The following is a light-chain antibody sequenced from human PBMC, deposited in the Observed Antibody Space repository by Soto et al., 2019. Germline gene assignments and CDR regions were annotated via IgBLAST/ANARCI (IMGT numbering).Light chain of an antibody. J-gene: IGKJ1*01. V-gene: IGKV3-20*01. Sequence: SPGEGVALYCRASQSIDNRDLAWYQQKPGQAPRLLVYAASSRATGIPVRFSGSGSGTDFTLTISRLEPEDFAIYYCQHYGSPRGTFGQGTKVDIK. CDR3: QHYGSPRGT. CDR2: AAS. CDR1: QSIDNRD.